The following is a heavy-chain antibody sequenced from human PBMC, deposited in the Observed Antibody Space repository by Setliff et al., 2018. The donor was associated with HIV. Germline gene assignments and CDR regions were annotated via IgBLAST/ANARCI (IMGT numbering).Heavy chain of an antibody. Sequence: ASVKVSCKASGYTFTSYYMHWVRQAPGQGLEWMGIINPSGGSTSYAQKFQGRVTMTRDTSTSTVYMELSSLRSEDTAVYYCARGKQGGYKSAGWSFDYWGQGALVTVSS. CDR3: ARGKQGGYKSAGWSFDY. V-gene: IGHV1-46*01. J-gene: IGHJ4*02. CDR1: GYTFTSYY. D-gene: IGHD5-12*01. CDR2: INPSGGST.